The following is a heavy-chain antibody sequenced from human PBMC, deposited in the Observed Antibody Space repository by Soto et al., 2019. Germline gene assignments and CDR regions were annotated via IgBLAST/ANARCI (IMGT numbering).Heavy chain of an antibody. CDR3: ARGKAPGYSSGWYMEGAFDI. V-gene: IGHV1-69*13. D-gene: IGHD6-19*01. J-gene: IGHJ3*02. CDR2: IIPIFGTA. CDR1: GGTFSRYG. Sequence: GAPVKVSCQASGGTFSRYGISWGRQAPGQGVEWMGGIIPIFGTANYAQKFQGRVTITADESTSTAYMELSSLRSEDTAVYYCARGKAPGYSSGWYMEGAFDIWGQGTMVTVSS.